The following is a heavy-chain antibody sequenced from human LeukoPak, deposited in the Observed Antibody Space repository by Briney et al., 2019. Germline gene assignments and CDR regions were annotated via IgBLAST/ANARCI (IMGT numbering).Heavy chain of an antibody. Sequence: GGSLRLSCAASGFTFTSFWMSWVRLAPGKGLEWVANIKQDGSEKNYVDSVKGRFTISRDNAKNSMSLQMNSLRAEDTAVYYCTREGILAGVDYWGQGTLVTVSS. V-gene: IGHV3-7*01. CDR2: IKQDGSEK. CDR1: GFTFTSFW. CDR3: TREGILAGVDY. D-gene: IGHD6-13*01. J-gene: IGHJ4*02.